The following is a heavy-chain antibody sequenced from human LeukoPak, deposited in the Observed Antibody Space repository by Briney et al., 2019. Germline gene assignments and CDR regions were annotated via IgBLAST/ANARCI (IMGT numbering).Heavy chain of an antibody. V-gene: IGHV3-11*01. D-gene: IGHD3-22*01. CDR3: ARDGYDSSGYYPTSDY. Sequence: GGSLRLSCAASGFTFSDYYMSWIRQAPGKGLEWVSYISSSGSTIYYADSVKGRFTISRDNVKNSLYLQMNSLRAEDTAVYYCARDGYDSSGYYPTSDYWGQGTLVTVSS. CDR1: GFTFSDYY. CDR2: ISSSGSTI. J-gene: IGHJ4*02.